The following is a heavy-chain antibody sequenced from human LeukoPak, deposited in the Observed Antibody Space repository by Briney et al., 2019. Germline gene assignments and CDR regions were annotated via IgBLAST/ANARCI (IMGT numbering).Heavy chain of an antibody. CDR1: GGSITSGTW. Sequence: PSGTLSLTCGVSGGSITSGTWWNWVRQPPGKGLEWIGEICYSGTTNYNPSLKSRLTISIDKSKDQFSLKLTSVTAADTAVYCCGSLSGAAVAAWGQGALVSVSS. V-gene: IGHV4-4*01. D-gene: IGHD6-19*01. CDR2: ICYSGTT. CDR3: GSLSGAAVAA. J-gene: IGHJ5*02.